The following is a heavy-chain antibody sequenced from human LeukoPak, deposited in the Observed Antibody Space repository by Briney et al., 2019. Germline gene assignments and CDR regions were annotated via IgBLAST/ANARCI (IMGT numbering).Heavy chain of an antibody. CDR1: GYTFTSYY. J-gene: IGHJ4*02. Sequence: GASVKVSCKASGYTFTSYYMHWVRQAPGQGLDWMGIINPSGGSTSYAQKFQGRVTMTRDTSTSTVYMELSSLRSEDTAVYYCARDPVVVVAATRGYYFDYWGQGTLVTVSS. CDR3: ARDPVVVVAATRGYYFDY. CDR2: INPSGGST. V-gene: IGHV1-46*01. D-gene: IGHD2-15*01.